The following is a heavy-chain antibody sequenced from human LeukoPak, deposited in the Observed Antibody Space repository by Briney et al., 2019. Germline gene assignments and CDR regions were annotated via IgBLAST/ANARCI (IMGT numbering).Heavy chain of an antibody. D-gene: IGHD5/OR15-5a*01. CDR1: VFTSTHYA. CDR2: FSGSGGGT. J-gene: IGHJ6*02. Sequence: GGSLRLSCAASVFTSTHYAMTWVRQAPGKGLEGVSSFSGSGGGTYYADSVKGRFTFSRDNSKNTLYLQMNSLRAEDTAIYYCAKGLHSVYERFNFFYYGMDVWGQGTTVTVSS. CDR3: AKGLHSVYERFNFFYYGMDV. V-gene: IGHV3-23*01.